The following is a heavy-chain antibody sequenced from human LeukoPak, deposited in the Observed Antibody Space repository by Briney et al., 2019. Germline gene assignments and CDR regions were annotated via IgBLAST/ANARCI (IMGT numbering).Heavy chain of an antibody. CDR3: AKVLGIAAAGISLTDY. Sequence: GGSLRLSCAASGFTFSSYGMSWVRQAPGKGLEWVSAISGSGGSTYYADSVKGRFTISRDNSKNTLYLQMNSLRAEDTAVYYCAKVLGIAAAGISLTDYWGQGTLVTVSS. V-gene: IGHV3-23*01. J-gene: IGHJ4*02. CDR2: ISGSGGST. D-gene: IGHD6-13*01. CDR1: GFTFSSYG.